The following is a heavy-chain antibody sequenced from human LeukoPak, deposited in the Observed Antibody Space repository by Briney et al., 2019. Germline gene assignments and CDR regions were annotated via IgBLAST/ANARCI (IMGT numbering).Heavy chain of an antibody. Sequence: ASVKVSCKASGYTFTDYYMHWVRQAPGQGLEWMGWVNPNSGATNYAQKFQGRVTMTRDTSISTAYMQLSRLRSDDTAVYYCARSDYDILTGYYIDYWGQGTLVTVSS. J-gene: IGHJ4*02. CDR3: ARSDYDILTGYYIDY. CDR2: VNPNSGAT. D-gene: IGHD3-9*01. V-gene: IGHV1-2*02. CDR1: GYTFTDYY.